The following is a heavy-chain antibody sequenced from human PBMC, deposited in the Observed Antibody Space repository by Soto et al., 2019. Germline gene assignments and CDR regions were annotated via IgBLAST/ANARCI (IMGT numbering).Heavy chain of an antibody. CDR1: GFTFSSYG. Sequence: QVQLVESGGGVVQPGRSLRLSCAASGFTFSSYGMHWVRQAPGKGLEWVAVISYDGSNKYYSVSVQGRFTISRDNSKKTLYLQMNSLRAEDTSVYYCARSPNSVRYLAYFDYWGQGTLVTVSS. V-gene: IGHV3-30*03. CDR2: ISYDGSNK. D-gene: IGHD1-26*01. J-gene: IGHJ4*02. CDR3: ARSPNSVRYLAYFDY.